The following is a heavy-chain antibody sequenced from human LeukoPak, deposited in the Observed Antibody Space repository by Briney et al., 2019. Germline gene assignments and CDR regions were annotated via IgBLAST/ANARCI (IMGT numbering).Heavy chain of an antibody. D-gene: IGHD3-22*01. CDR2: ISGSGDST. CDR3: ATWAHSGSWIATFDY. Sequence: PGGSLRLSCAASGFTFTRYGMSWVRQAPGKGLEWVSSISGSGDSTYYADSLKGRFTISRDNSKNTLYLQMNSLRAEDTAVYYCATWAHSGSWIATFDYWGQGTLVTVPS. V-gene: IGHV3-23*01. CDR1: GFTFTRYG. J-gene: IGHJ4*02.